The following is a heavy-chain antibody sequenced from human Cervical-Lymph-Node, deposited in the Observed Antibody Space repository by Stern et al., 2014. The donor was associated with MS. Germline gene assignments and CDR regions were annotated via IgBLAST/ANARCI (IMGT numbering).Heavy chain of an antibody. Sequence: QLVQSGSGLVKPSQTLSLTCAVSGGSISSGGYSWSWIRQPPGKGLEWIGYIYHSGRTYYNPSLKRRVTISVDRSKNQFSLNLSSVTAADTAVYYCARSSTVTPNAFDIWGQGTMVTVSS. CDR1: GGSISSGGYS. V-gene: IGHV4-30-2*01. CDR2: IYHSGRT. D-gene: IGHD4-17*01. CDR3: ARSSTVTPNAFDI. J-gene: IGHJ3*02.